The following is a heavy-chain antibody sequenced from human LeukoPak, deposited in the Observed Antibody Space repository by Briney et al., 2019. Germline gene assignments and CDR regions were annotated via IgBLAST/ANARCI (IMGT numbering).Heavy chain of an antibody. J-gene: IGHJ4*02. CDR1: GGTFSSYA. D-gene: IGHD1-26*01. V-gene: IGHV1-69*13. CDR3: AREGRFYSGSSY. CDR2: IIPIFGTA. Sequence: ASVKVSCKASGGTFSSYAISWVRQAPGQGLEWMGGIIPIFGTANYAQKFQGRVTITADESTSTAYMEPSSLRSEDTAVYYCAREGRFYSGSSYWGQGTLVTVSS.